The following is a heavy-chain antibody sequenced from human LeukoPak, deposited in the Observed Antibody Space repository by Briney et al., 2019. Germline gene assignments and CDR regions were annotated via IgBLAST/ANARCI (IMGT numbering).Heavy chain of an antibody. V-gene: IGHV3-48*04. J-gene: IGHJ4*02. D-gene: IGHD2-2*01. CDR1: GFTFSSYS. CDR2: ISSSSSTI. CDR3: ARGPIVVVPAAGKGVY. Sequence: TGGSLRLSCAASGFTFSSYSMNWVRQAPGKGLEWVSYISSSSSTIYYADSVKGRLTISRDNAKNSLYLQMNSLRAEDTAVYYCARGPIVVVPAAGKGVYWGQGTLVTVSS.